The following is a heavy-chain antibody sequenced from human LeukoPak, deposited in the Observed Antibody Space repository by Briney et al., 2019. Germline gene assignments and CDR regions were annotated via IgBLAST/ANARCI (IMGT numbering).Heavy chain of an antibody. CDR1: GGTFSSYA. CDR2: IIPILGIA. V-gene: IGHV1-69*04. CDR3: ARDFRDILTGYYTNYYYGMDV. D-gene: IGHD3-9*01. J-gene: IGHJ6*02. Sequence: SVNVSCKASGGTFSSYAISWVRQAPGQGLEWMGRIIPILGIANYAQKFQGRVTITADKSTSTAYMELSSLRSEDMAVYYCARDFRDILTGYYTNYYYGMDVWGQGTTVTVSS.